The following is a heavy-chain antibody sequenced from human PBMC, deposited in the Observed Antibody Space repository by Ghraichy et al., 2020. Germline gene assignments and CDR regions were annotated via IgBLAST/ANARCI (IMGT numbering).Heavy chain of an antibody. CDR2: VSNTETT. D-gene: IGHD3-22*01. J-gene: IGHJ4*02. CDR1: GGSIRYINSSWGTTYY. Sequence: SQTLSLTCLVSGGSIRYINSSWGTTYYWAWIRQSPGKGLEWIATVSNTETTYYNPSLKSRVTISVDTSKNQFSLKVKSMSAADTALYYCARLRGGDSRGYYYDFDTWGQGTLVTVSS. CDR3: ARLRGGDSRGYYYDFDT. V-gene: IGHV4-39*01.